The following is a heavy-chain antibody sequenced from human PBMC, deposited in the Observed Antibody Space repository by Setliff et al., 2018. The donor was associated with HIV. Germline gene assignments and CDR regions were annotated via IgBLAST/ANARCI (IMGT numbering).Heavy chain of an antibody. CDR1: GGSFSHYY. CDR3: ARLVSEMATLDWYFDV. CDR2: IYPTGIT. V-gene: IGHV4-4*09. Sequence: SETLSLTCTVSGGSFSHYYWSWIRQPPGKGLEWIGHIYPTGITNYNPSLKSRLTISIDTFRKQFALSLRSVTAADTAIYYCARLVSEMATLDWYFDVWGRGTLVTVSS. J-gene: IGHJ2*01.